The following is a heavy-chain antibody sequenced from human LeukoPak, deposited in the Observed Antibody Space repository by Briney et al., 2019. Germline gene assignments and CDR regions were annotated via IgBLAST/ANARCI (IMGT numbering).Heavy chain of an antibody. CDR1: GFTFSSSW. CDR3: ASGRQLGY. D-gene: IGHD3-16*01. Sequence: GGSLRLSCAAPGFTFSSSWMSWVRQAPGKGLEWVADIKQDGSEKYYVDSVKGRFTISRDNAKNSLYLQMNSLRAEDTAMYYCASGRQLGYWGQGTLVTVSS. J-gene: IGHJ4*02. V-gene: IGHV3-7*01. CDR2: IKQDGSEK.